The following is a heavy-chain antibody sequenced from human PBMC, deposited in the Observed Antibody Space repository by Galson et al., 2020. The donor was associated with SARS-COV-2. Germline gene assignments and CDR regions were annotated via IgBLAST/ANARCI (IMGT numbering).Heavy chain of an antibody. CDR3: VKGRGIVGAAGDY. D-gene: IGHD1-26*01. J-gene: IGHJ4*02. CDR1: GFRFSSYV. CDR2: ISASGGTT. Sequence: GGSLRLSCAASGFRFSSYVMSWVRQAPGKGLEWVSSISASGGTTYYADSVKGRFTISRDNSRNTLSMEMKSLRVEDTAQYHCVKGRGIVGAAGDYWGQGALVTVSS. V-gene: IGHV3-23*01.